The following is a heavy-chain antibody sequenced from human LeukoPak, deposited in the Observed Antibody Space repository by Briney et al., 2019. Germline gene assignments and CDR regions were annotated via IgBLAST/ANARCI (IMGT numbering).Heavy chain of an antibody. V-gene: IGHV4-59*01. Sequence: PSETLSLTCSVSGGSISTYYWTWIRQPPGKGLEWIGYIYDSGKTEYNPSLNSRATISVDTSKNQFSLRVISVTAADTAVYYCARTSRHFYGSGTKLTPWPADMDAWGQGTTVIVSS. CDR1: GGSISTYY. D-gene: IGHD3-10*01. J-gene: IGHJ6*02. CDR3: ARTSRHFYGSGTKLTPWPADMDA. CDR2: IYDSGKT.